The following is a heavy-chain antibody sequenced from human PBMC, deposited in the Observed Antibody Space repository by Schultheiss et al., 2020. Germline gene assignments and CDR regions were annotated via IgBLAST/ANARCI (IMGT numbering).Heavy chain of an antibody. CDR2: LYSDNTT. V-gene: IGHV3-53*01. Sequence: GESLKISCAASGFAFSSYVLHWVRRAPGKGLEWVSILYSDNTTYYADSVKGRFTISRHNSKNTLYLQMNSLRAEDTAVYYCARVWYDILTGWGWFDPWGQGTLVTVSS. D-gene: IGHD3-9*01. CDR3: ARVWYDILTGWGWFDP. J-gene: IGHJ5*02. CDR1: GFAFSSYV.